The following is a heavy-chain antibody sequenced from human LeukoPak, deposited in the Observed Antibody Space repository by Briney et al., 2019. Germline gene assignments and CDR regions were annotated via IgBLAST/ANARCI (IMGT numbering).Heavy chain of an antibody. CDR2: ISSSSSYI. J-gene: IGHJ6*02. V-gene: IGHV3-21*04. CDR3: AKDLEYSSSSDGMDV. Sequence: GGSLRLSCAASGFTFSSYSMNWVRQAPGKGLEWVSSISSSSSYIYYADSVKGRFTISRDNAKNSLYLQMNSLRAEDTALYYCAKDLEYSSSSDGMDVWGQGTTVTVSS. CDR1: GFTFSSYS. D-gene: IGHD6-6*01.